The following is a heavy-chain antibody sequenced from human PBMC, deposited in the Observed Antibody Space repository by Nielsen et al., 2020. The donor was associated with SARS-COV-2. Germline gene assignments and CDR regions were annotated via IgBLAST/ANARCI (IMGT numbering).Heavy chain of an antibody. V-gene: IGHV1-2*04. CDR3: ARRGHDNSGYYWDY. CDR1: GYTFTGYY. D-gene: IGHD3-22*01. Sequence: ASVKVSCKASGYTFTGYYIHWVRQAPGQGLEWMGWINPNTGNTKYVQKFQDWVTMTRDTSINTAYIELSRLRSDDMAVYFCARRGHDNSGYYWDYWGQGTLVTVSS. CDR2: INPNTGNT. J-gene: IGHJ4*02.